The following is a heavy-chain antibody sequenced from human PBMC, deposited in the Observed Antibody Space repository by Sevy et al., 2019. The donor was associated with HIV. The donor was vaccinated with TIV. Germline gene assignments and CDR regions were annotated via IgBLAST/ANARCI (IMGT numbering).Heavy chain of an antibody. Sequence: GGSLRLSCAASGFTFRSYWMHWVRQAPGKGLMWVSRINSDGSSTNYADSVKGRFTISRDNAKNTLYLQVNSLRAEDTAVYYCARAPSSGYFDLWGRGTLVTVSS. D-gene: IGHD2-2*01. V-gene: IGHV3-74*01. J-gene: IGHJ2*01. CDR3: ARAPSSGYFDL. CDR2: INSDGSST. CDR1: GFTFRSYW.